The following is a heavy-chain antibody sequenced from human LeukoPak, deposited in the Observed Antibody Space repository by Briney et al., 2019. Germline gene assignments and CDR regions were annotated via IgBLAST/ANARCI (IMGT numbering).Heavy chain of an antibody. D-gene: IGHD1-1*01. CDR2: INYGGTT. CDR3: ARQPMTGYWNYYFYGMDV. Sequence: SETLSLTCTVSTDSITSDSYSWPWIRQSPGKGLEWIGSINYGGTTFYNPALKSRVTFSISTPKRQFSLSLRSVSAADTAVYYCARQPMTGYWNYYFYGMDVWGQGTTVIVSS. CDR1: TDSITSDSYS. J-gene: IGHJ6*02. V-gene: IGHV4-39*01.